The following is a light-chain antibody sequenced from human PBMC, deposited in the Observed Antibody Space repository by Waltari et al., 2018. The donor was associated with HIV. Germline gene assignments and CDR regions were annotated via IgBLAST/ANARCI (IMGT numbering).Light chain of an antibody. J-gene: IGKJ1*01. Sequence: DLQMTQSRSPLPPPLGHCVPITCRATQNIGSYLNWYQHTSGEPPKVIIYVALSLQVGVPPRFRGSGSGTEFSLTISDLQPDDFLTYYCQQTYGLPRTFGQGTNLEI. CDR2: VAL. V-gene: IGKV1-39*01. CDR1: QNIGSY. CDR3: QQTYGLPRT.